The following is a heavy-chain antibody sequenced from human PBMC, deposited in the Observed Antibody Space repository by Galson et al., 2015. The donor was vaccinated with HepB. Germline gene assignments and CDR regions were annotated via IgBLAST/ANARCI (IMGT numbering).Heavy chain of an antibody. CDR2: INPNSGGT. V-gene: IGHV1-2*06. J-gene: IGHJ5*02. D-gene: IGHD3-3*01. CDR1: GGTFSSYY. CDR3: ARDSAGGPSGYFFWFDP. Sequence: SVKVSCKASGGTFSSYYMHWVQQAPGQGLEWMGRINPNSGGTNYAQKFQGRVTMTRDTSISTAYMELSRLRSDDTAVYYCARDSAGGPSGYFFWFDPWGQGTLVTVSS.